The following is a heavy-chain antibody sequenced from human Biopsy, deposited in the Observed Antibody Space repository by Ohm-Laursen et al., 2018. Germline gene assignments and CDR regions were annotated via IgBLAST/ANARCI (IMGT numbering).Heavy chain of an antibody. D-gene: IGHD1-14*01. CDR2: IWYDGTNK. V-gene: IGHV3-33*08. J-gene: IGHJ6*02. CDR3: ARSPGRDRMDV. Sequence: SLRLSCAASESTFRSYWMDWVRQAPGKGLEWVAAIWYDGTNKYYAESVKGRLTISRDNSKNTLYLQMNSLRAEDTAVYHCARSPGRDRMDVWGQGTTVIVSS. CDR1: ESTFRSYW.